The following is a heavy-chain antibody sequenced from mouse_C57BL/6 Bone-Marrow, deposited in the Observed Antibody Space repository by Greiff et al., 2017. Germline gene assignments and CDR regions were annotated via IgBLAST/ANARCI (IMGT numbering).Heavy chain of an antibody. CDR3: AIHSNYYAMDY. J-gene: IGHJ4*01. CDR2: IDPSDSYT. CDR1: GYTFTSYW. D-gene: IGHD2-5*01. Sequence: QVQLQQPGAELVMPGASVKLSCKASGYTFTSYWMHWVKQRPGQGLEWIGEIDPSDSYTNYNQKFKGKSTLTVDKSSSTAYMQLISLTSEDSAVYYCAIHSNYYAMDYWGQGTSVTVSS. V-gene: IGHV1-69*01.